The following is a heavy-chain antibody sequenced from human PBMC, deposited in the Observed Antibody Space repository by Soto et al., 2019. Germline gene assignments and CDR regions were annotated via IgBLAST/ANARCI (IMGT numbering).Heavy chain of an antibody. D-gene: IGHD3-9*01. CDR2: IIPIFGTA. V-gene: IGHV1-69*13. Sequence: GASVKVSCKASGGTFSSYAISWVRQAPGQGLEWMGGIIPIFGTANYAQKFQGRVTITADESTSTAYMELSSLRSEDTAVYYCARGDILTGYYGKGMFDYWGQGTLVTVSS. J-gene: IGHJ4*02. CDR1: GGTFSSYA. CDR3: ARGDILTGYYGKGMFDY.